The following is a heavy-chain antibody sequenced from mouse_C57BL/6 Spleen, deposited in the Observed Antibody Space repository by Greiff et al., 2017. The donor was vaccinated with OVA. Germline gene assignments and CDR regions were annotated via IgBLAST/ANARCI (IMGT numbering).Heavy chain of an antibody. CDR3: ARNSPTTVVNWYFDV. Sequence: QVQLKESGPGLVQPSQSLSITCTVSGFSLTSYGVHWVRQSPGKGLEWLGVIWSGGSADFNAAFISRLSISKDNSKSQVFCKMNSLQADNTAIYCCARNSPTTVVNWYFDVWGTGTTVTVSS. CDR1: GFSLTSYG. D-gene: IGHD1-1*01. V-gene: IGHV2-2*01. CDR2: IWSGGSA. J-gene: IGHJ1*03.